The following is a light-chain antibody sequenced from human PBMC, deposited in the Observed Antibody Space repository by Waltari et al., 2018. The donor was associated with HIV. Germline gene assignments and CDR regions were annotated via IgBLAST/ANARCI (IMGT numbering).Light chain of an antibody. V-gene: IGLV3-21*02. CDR2: DDS. CDR3: QVWDSSSDHWV. J-gene: IGLJ3*02. Sequence: SYVLTQPPSVSVAPGQTARIPCGGNNIETKSVHWYHQKPGQAPVLVVYDDSDRPSGIPERFSGSNSGNTATLTISRVEAGDEADYYCQVWDSSSDHWVFGGGTKLTVL. CDR1: NIETKS.